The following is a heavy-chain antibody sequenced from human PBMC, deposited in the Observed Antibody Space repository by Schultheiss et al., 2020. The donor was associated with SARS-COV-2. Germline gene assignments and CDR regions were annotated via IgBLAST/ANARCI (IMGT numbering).Heavy chain of an antibody. CDR3: ASKYLKAPLYYYYGMDV. D-gene: IGHD3-10*01. CDR2: INPNSGGT. CDR1: GYTFTSYY. Sequence: ASVKVSCKASGYTFTSYYMHWVRQAPGQGLEWMGRINPNSGGTNYAQKFQGRVTMTRDTSISTAYMELSRLRSDDTAVYYCASKYLKAPLYYYYGMDVWGQGTTVTVSS. V-gene: IGHV1-2*06. J-gene: IGHJ6*02.